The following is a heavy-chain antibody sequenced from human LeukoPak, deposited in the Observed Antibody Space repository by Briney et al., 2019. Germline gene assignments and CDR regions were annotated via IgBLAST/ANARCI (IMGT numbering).Heavy chain of an antibody. J-gene: IGHJ4*02. CDR1: GFTFSSYA. V-gene: IGHV3-30*18. Sequence: PGGSLRLSCAAPGFTFSSYAMHWVRQAPGKGLEWVAVIPYDGSNKYYADSVKGRFTISRDNSKNTLYLQMNSLRAEDTAVYYCAKDHGYSSSWYILDYWGQGTLVTVSS. D-gene: IGHD6-13*01. CDR2: IPYDGSNK. CDR3: AKDHGYSSSWYILDY.